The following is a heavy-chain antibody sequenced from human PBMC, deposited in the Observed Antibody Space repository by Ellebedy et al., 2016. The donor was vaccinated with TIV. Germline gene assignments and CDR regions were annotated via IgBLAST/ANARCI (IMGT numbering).Heavy chain of an antibody. V-gene: IGHV1-2*02. CDR1: GYSSMDYY. CDR3: ATVRDRRFIRGEAFDV. CDR2: ISVKTGDT. D-gene: IGHD3-16*01. J-gene: IGHJ3*01. Sequence: AASVKVSCKASGYSSMDYYVHWARQAPGQGPEWMGWISVKTGDTSYARPFQGSVTLTRDTSLSTVDMQLDRIQSDDTAIFFCATVRDRRFIRGEAFDVWGQGSMVIVSS.